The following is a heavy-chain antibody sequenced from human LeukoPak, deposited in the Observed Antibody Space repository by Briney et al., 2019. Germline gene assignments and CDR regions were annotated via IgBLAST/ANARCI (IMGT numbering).Heavy chain of an antibody. CDR3: AGSPRGEENAFDI. CDR2: IYYSGST. V-gene: IGHV4-31*03. J-gene: IGHJ3*02. CDR1: GGSISSGGYY. D-gene: IGHD3-10*01. Sequence: SQTLSLTCTVSGGSISSGGYYWSWIRQHPGKGLEWIGYIYYSGSTYYNPSLKSRVTISVDTSKNQFSLKLSSVTAADTAVYYCAGSPRGEENAFDIWGQGTMVTVSS.